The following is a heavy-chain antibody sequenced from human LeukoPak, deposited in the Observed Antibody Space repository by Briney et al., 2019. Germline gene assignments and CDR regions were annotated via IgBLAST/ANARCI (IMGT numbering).Heavy chain of an antibody. V-gene: IGHV3-30*02. D-gene: IGHD2-2*01. CDR1: EFSFSTYG. CDR2: IRYDGSNN. CDR3: AKDWRCSSTSCVYYYYMDV. Sequence: GGSLRLSCATSEFSFSTYGMHWARQAPGKGLEWVAFIRYDGSNNYYADSVKGRFTISRDTSKNTLYLQMNSLRAEDTAVYYCAKDWRCSSTSCVYYYYMDVWGKGTTVTVSS. J-gene: IGHJ6*03.